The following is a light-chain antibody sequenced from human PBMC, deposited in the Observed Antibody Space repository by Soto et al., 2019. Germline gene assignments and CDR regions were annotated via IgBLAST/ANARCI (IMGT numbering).Light chain of an antibody. V-gene: IGKV3-15*01. Sequence: EIELTLSPSTLSFSAAKMPPRSCRASQSVSSTFLAWYQQKPGQAPRLLMYGASTGAIGVPDRFSGTGSGTEFTLTISTLQSEDSALYCCHQYKKRPCTFGQGTKVEIK. CDR3: HQYKKRPCT. CDR1: QSVSST. CDR2: GAS. J-gene: IGKJ2*02.